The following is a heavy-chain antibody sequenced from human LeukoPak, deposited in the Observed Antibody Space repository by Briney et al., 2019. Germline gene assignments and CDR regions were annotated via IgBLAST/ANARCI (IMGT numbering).Heavy chain of an antibody. CDR3: ARAVLNWFDP. J-gene: IGHJ5*02. V-gene: IGHV1-18*01. Sequence: ASVKVSCKASGYTFTSYGISWVRQAPGQGLEWMGWISAYNGNTNYAQKLQGRVTMTRDMSTSTVYMELSSLRSEDTAVYYCARAVLNWFDPWGQGTLVTVSS. CDR2: ISAYNGNT. CDR1: GYTFTSYG. D-gene: IGHD6-6*01.